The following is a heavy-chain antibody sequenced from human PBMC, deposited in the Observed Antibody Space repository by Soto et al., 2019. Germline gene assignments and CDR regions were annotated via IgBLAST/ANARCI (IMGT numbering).Heavy chain of an antibody. J-gene: IGHJ4*02. V-gene: IGHV3-23*01. CDR2: TSGSGGTT. D-gene: IGHD3-3*01. CDR3: AKARITIFGVTQGFDY. Sequence: EVQLLESGGGLVQPGGSLRLSCAASGFTFTTYAMSWVRQAPGKGLEWVSGTSGSGGTTHYTDSVKGRFTISRDNSKNTLYLQMNSLRAEDTAVYYCAKARITIFGVTQGFDYWGQGTLVTVSS. CDR1: GFTFTTYA.